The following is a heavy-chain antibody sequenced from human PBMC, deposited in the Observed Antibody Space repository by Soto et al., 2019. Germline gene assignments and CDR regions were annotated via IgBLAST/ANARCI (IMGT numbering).Heavy chain of an antibody. V-gene: IGHV3-23*01. CDR3: VKPPVITASYYYYDMDV. J-gene: IGHJ6*02. Sequence: EAQLLESGGGLVQPGGSLRLSCAASGFTFSTYPMSWVRQAPGKGLEWVSGIIGSGISTYYTDSVKGRFTNSRDNSKNTVFLQMNSLRDEDTAVYYCVKPPVITASYYYYDMDVWGQGTTVTVSS. D-gene: IGHD4-4*01. CDR2: IIGSGIST. CDR1: GFTFSTYP.